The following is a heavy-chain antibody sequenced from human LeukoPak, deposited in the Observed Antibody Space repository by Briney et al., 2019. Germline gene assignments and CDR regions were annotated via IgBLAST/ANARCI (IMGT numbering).Heavy chain of an antibody. Sequence: ASVKVSCQASGYTFTGYYMHWVRQAPGQGLEWMGWINPNSGGTNYAQKFQGRVTMTRDTSISTAYMELSRLRSDDTAVYYCARDDYDILTNQYYYYYMDVWGKGTTVTISS. CDR2: INPNSGGT. J-gene: IGHJ6*03. CDR1: GYTFTGYY. CDR3: ARDDYDILTNQYYYYYMDV. D-gene: IGHD3-9*01. V-gene: IGHV1-2*02.